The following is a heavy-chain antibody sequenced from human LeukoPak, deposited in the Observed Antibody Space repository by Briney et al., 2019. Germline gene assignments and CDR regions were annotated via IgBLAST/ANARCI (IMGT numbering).Heavy chain of an antibody. D-gene: IGHD6-19*01. CDR2: INHSGST. V-gene: IGHV4-34*01. J-gene: IGHJ4*02. Sequence: PSETLSLTCAVYGGSFSGYYWSWIRQPPGKGLEWIGEINHSGSTNYNPSLKSRVTISVDTSKNQFSLKLSSVTAADTAIYYCASRDYSSGWYAYWGQGTLVTVSS. CDR1: GGSFSGYY. CDR3: ASRDYSSGWYAY.